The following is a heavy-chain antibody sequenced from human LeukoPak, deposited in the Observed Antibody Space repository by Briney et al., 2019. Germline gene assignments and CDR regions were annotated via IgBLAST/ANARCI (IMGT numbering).Heavy chain of an antibody. J-gene: IGHJ4*02. CDR2: INHSGST. V-gene: IGHV4-34*01. Sequence: SETLSLTCAVYGGSFSGYYWSWIRQPPGKGLEWIGEINHSGSTNYSPSLKSRITISVDTSKNQFSLKLSSVTAADTAAYYCARSAEYSSSWYPDYWGQGTLDTVSS. D-gene: IGHD6-13*01. CDR1: GGSFSGYY. CDR3: ARSAEYSSSWYPDY.